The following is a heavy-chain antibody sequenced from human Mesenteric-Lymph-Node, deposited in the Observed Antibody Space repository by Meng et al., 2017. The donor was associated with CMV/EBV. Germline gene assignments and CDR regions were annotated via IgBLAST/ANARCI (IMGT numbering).Heavy chain of an antibody. CDR3: ARGGVLWCPLN. D-gene: IGHD2-21*01. V-gene: IGHV4-39*07. Sequence: SETLSLTCTDSGAPINNITYYWGWIRQHPGKGLEWIGSIYYGGSTYCNPSLKSRVTIAVDTSKSQFSLKLSSVTAADTAVYYCARGGVLWCPLNWGQGTLVTVSS. CDR1: GAPINNITYY. CDR2: IYYGGST. J-gene: IGHJ1*01.